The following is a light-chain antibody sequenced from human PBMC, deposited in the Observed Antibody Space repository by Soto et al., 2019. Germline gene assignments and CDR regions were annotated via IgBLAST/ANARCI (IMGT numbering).Light chain of an antibody. Sequence: EILMTQSQATLSVSPGERATLSCRASQSISSNLAWYQQKPGQAPSLLIYGASTRATGVPARFSGGGSGTEFTLTISGLQSEDFAIYYCQQYKDWPPYTVGQGTKVDSK. CDR1: QSISSN. J-gene: IGKJ2*01. V-gene: IGKV3-15*01. CDR2: GAS. CDR3: QQYKDWPPYT.